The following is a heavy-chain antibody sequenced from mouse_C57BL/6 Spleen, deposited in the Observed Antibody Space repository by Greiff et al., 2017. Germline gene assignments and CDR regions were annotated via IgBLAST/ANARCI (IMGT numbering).Heavy chain of an antibody. Sequence: QVQLQQPGAELVKPGASVKMSCKASGYTFTSYWITWVKQRPGQGLEWIGDIYPGSGSTNYNEKFKSKATLTVDTSSSTAYMQLSSLTSEDSAVYYCARRYYGSSSWYFDVWGTGTTVTVSP. J-gene: IGHJ1*03. CDR2: IYPGSGST. D-gene: IGHD1-1*01. CDR1: GYTFTSYW. CDR3: ARRYYGSSSWYFDV. V-gene: IGHV1-55*01.